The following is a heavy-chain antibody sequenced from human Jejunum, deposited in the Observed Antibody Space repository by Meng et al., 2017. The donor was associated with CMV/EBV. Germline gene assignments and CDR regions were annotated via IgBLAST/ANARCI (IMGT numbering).Heavy chain of an antibody. CDR2: FYSSDTY. Sequence: QVHLQGSGPGLVKPSETLSLTCTISGGSISNHYWSWIRQSAGKGLEWIGRFYSSDTYNYHPSLNSRLTMSLDTSKNQFSLNLSSVTAADTAIYYCARGPGASTREGFDYWGLGTLVTVSS. CDR1: GGSISNHY. D-gene: IGHD1-26*01. J-gene: IGHJ4*02. V-gene: IGHV4-4*07. CDR3: ARGPGASTREGFDY.